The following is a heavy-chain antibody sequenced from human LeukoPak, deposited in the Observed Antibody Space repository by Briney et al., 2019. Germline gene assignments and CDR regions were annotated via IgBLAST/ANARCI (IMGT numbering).Heavy chain of an antibody. CDR2: IYYSGST. V-gene: IGHV4-59*01. J-gene: IGHJ4*02. Sequence: KASETLSLTCTVSGGSISSYYWSWIRQPPGKGLEWIGYIYYSGSTNYNPSLKSRVTISVDTSKNQFSLKLSSVTAEDTAVYYCAREFPGGGIAAAGTPDYWGQGTLVTVSS. CDR3: AREFPGGGIAAAGTPDY. CDR1: GGSISSYY. D-gene: IGHD6-13*01.